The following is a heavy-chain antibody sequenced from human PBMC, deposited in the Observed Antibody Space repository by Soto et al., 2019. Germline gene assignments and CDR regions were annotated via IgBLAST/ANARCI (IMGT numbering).Heavy chain of an antibody. D-gene: IGHD5-18*01. CDR1: GVSITSSSYY. CDR2: IYYSGST. CDR3: ASLPVDTAMVIDY. J-gene: IGHJ4*02. V-gene: IGHV4-39*01. Sequence: SETLSLTCTVSGVSITSSSYYWGWIRQPPGKGLEWIGSIYYSGSTYYNPSLKSRVTISVDTSKNQFSLKLRSVTAADTAVYYCASLPVDTAMVIDYWGQGTLVTVSS.